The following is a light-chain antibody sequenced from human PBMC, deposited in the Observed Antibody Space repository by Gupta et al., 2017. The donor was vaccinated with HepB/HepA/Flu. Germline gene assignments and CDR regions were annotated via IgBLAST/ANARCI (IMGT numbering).Light chain of an antibody. CDR1: ESVNTN. CDR3: HQYNNWPPKT. CDR2: HTS. V-gene: IGKV3-15*01. J-gene: IGKJ1*01. Sequence: EVVLTQSPATLSVSPGERATLSCRASESVNTNLAWYQHKLGRAPRLLIYHTSIRAPGIQARFSGSGDGKEVTLTISSRQPEDFAGYYCHQYNNWPPKTFGQGTKVEIK.